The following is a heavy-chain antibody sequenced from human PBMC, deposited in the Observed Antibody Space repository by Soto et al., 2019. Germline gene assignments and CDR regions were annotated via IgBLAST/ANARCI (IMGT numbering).Heavy chain of an antibody. CDR2: ISYDGSNK. Sequence: QVQLVESGGGVVQPGRSLRLSCAASGFTFSSYGMHWVRQAPGKGLEWVAVISYDGSNKYYADSVKGRFTISRDNSKNTLYLQMNTLRAEDTALYYCAKDKTDYYDSSGYSAYFDYWGQGTLVTVSS. CDR1: GFTFSSYG. J-gene: IGHJ4*02. CDR3: AKDKTDYYDSSGYSAYFDY. V-gene: IGHV3-30*18. D-gene: IGHD3-22*01.